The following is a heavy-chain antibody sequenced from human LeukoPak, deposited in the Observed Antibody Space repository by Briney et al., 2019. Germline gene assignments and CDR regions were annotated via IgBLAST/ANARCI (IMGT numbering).Heavy chain of an antibody. CDR3: ARGKGTGYSGYDYHSYYYYMDV. CDR1: GYTFTSHG. Sequence: ASVKVSCKASGYTFTSHGISGVRQAPGQGLEWMGWISTYNGNTNYAQKLQGRVSMTTDTSTSTAYMDLRSLRSDDTAVYYCARGKGTGYSGYDYHSYYYYMDVWGKGTTVTISS. D-gene: IGHD5-12*01. CDR2: ISTYNGNT. V-gene: IGHV1-18*01. J-gene: IGHJ6*03.